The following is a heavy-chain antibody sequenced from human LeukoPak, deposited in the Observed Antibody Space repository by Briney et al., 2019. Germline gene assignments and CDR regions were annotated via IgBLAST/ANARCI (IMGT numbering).Heavy chain of an antibody. D-gene: IGHD3-22*01. J-gene: IGHJ3*02. CDR1: SYVFTNFG. CDR2: ISPYNGNT. Sequence: ASVKVSCKASSYVFTNFGIIWVRQAPGQGLEWMGWISPYNGNTNYAQELQGRVTLTTDTSTSTAYMELRSLRSDDTAVHYCARDLVYYDSSGLRWDDTFDIWGQGTMVIVSS. CDR3: ARDLVYYDSSGLRWDDTFDI. V-gene: IGHV1-18*01.